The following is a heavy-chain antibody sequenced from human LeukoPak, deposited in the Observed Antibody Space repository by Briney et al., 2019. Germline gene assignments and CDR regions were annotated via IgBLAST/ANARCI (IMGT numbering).Heavy chain of an antibody. CDR2: ISSSGSTI. V-gene: IGHV3-11*01. J-gene: IGHJ4*02. CDR3: TTEDTAMVSGGDLDY. D-gene: IGHD5-18*01. CDR1: GFTFSDYY. Sequence: GGSLRLSCAASGFTFSDYYMSWIRQAPGKGLEWVSYISSSGSTIYYADSVKGRFTISRDNAKNSLYLQMNSLKTEDTAVYYCTTEDTAMVSGGDLDYWGQGALVTVSS.